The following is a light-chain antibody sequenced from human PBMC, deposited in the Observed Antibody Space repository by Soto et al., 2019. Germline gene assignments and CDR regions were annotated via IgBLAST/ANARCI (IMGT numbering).Light chain of an antibody. CDR3: GTWDSSLSVWV. V-gene: IGLV2-14*01. Sequence: QSALTQPASVSGSPGQSITISCTGTSSDVDNYNYVSWYQHHPGKAPKLMIYEVSNRPSGVSNRFSGSKSGNTASLTISGLQAEDEADYYCGTWDSSLSVWVFGGGTKVTVL. CDR1: SSDVDNYNY. J-gene: IGLJ3*02. CDR2: EVS.